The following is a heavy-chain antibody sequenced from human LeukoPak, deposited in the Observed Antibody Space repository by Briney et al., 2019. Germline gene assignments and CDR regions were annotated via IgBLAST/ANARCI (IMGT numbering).Heavy chain of an antibody. CDR1: GYNFTDYY. J-gene: IGHJ6*03. CDR2: ISPSNAT. V-gene: IGHV1-2*02. CDR3: AREAYGSGSFRTDYYYMDV. Sequence: ASVKVSCTASGYNFTDYYLHWVRQAPGQGLEWMGWISPSNATQSAQRFQGRVTMSRDTSISTAYLELNRLTSDDTAVYYCAREAYGSGSFRTDYYYMDVWGKGTTVTISS. D-gene: IGHD3-10*01.